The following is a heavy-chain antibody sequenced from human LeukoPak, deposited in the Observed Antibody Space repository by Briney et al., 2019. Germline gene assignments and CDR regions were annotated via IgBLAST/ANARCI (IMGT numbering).Heavy chain of an antibody. J-gene: IGHJ1*01. V-gene: IGHV3-53*01. CDR2: IYSGGST. CDR1: GFTVSSNY. CDR3: ARIVTTVTTRYFQH. Sequence: GGSLRLSCAASGFTVSSNYMSWVRQAPGKGLEWVPVIYSGGSTYYADSVKGRFTISRDNSKNTLYLQMNSLRAEDTAVYYCARIVTTVTTRYFQHWGQGTLVTVSS. D-gene: IGHD4-17*01.